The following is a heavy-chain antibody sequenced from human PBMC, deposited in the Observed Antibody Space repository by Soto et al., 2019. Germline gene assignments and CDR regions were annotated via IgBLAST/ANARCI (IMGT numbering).Heavy chain of an antibody. V-gene: IGHV4-30-4*01. CDR3: ARGRFGAIHDY. D-gene: IGHD3-10*01. Sequence: SETLSLTCTVSSASISSGEYYWSWLRQPPGKGLEWIGYIFSSGSTHYNASLKSRLIISVDTSKNQFSLQLTSVTATDTAVYYCARGRFGAIHDYWGQGTLVTVSS. J-gene: IGHJ4*02. CDR2: IFSSGST. CDR1: SASISSGEYY.